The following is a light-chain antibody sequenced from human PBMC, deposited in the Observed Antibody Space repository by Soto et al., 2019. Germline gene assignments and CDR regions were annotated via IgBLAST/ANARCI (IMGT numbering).Light chain of an antibody. CDR1: QSVNSGF. Sequence: EIVLTQSPGTLSLSPGEGATLSCRTSQSVNSGFLAWYQKKPGQAPRLLLYGISSRAIGIPDRFSGSGSGPDFTLTINRLEPDDFAVYYCQHYGDSLWTFGQGTKVEI. CDR3: QHYGDSLWT. V-gene: IGKV3-20*01. J-gene: IGKJ1*01. CDR2: GIS.